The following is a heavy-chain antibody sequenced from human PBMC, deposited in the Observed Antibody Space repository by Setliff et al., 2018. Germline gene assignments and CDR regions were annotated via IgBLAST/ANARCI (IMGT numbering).Heavy chain of an antibody. CDR3: ARDRNDNYESSGYYYARGYMDV. CDR1: GYRIPTYR. J-gene: IGHJ6*03. CDR2: ISPYNGNT. D-gene: IGHD3-22*01. Sequence: ASVMVSCKASGYRIPTYRINWVRQATGQGLEWMGWISPYNGNTKYAQKLQGKVTMTADTTTSTVFMALSSLSSEDTAVYYCARDRNDNYESSGYYYARGYMDVWGKGTTVTVSS. V-gene: IGHV1-18*01.